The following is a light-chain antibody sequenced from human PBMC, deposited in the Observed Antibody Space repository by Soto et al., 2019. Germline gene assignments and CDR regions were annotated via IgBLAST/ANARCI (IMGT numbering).Light chain of an antibody. CDR3: HQRNT. CDR2: DTS. Sequence: LPPGEKVTLSRRASQYLSSYLAWYQQNPGQPPSLLIYDTSNRAAGVPARFSGSRSATDFTLTISSLEPEDFAVYFCHQRNTFGQGTRLEI. V-gene: IGKV3-11*01. CDR1: QYLSSY. J-gene: IGKJ5*01.